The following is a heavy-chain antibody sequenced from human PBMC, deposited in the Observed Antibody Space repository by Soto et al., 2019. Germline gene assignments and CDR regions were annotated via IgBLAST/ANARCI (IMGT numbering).Heavy chain of an antibody. CDR3: ARAPGYCTSTSCYGYYGMDV. J-gene: IGHJ6*02. Sequence: PSETLSLTCTVSGGSISSGGYYWSWIRQHPGKGLDWFGYIYYIGSTYYNLSLKSRVTISVDTSKNQFSLKLSSVTAADTAVYYCARAPGYCTSTSCYGYYGMDVWGQGTTVTVSS. V-gene: IGHV4-31*03. D-gene: IGHD2-2*01. CDR1: GGSISSGGYY. CDR2: IYYIGST.